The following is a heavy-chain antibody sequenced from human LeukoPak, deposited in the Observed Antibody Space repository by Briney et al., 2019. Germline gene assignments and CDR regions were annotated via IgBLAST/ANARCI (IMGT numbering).Heavy chain of an antibody. J-gene: IGHJ4*02. CDR2: IIPIFGTA. CDR3: ARGKTNYYDSSGYYYFDY. V-gene: IGHV1-69*05. CDR1: GGTFSSYA. D-gene: IGHD3-22*01. Sequence: GSSVKVSCKASGGTFSSYAISWVRQAPGQGLEWMGGIIPIFGTANYAQKLQGRVTITTDESTSTAYMELSSLRSEDTAVYYCARGKTNYYDSSGYYYFDYWGQGTLVTVSS.